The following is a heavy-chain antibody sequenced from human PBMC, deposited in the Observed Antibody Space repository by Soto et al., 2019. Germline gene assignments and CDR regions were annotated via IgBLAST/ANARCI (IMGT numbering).Heavy chain of an antibody. CDR2: IKEDGSEK. D-gene: IGHD3-22*01. CDR1: GFTFSSFW. V-gene: IGHV3-7*01. J-gene: IGHJ4*02. Sequence: EVQLVESGGGLVQPGGSLRLSCAASGFTFSSFWMTWVRQAPGKGLEWVANIKEDGSEKKYVDSVKGRFTISRDNAKKSLDLQMNSLRVEDTAVYYCARDRDSSGYGFFDYLGQGALVTVSS. CDR3: ARDRDSSGYGFFDY.